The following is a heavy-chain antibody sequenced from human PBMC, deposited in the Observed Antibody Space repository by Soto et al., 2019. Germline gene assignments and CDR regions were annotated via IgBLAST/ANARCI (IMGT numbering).Heavy chain of an antibody. Sequence: QVQLQESGPGLVKPSQTLSLTCTVSGGSISSGGYYWSWIRQHPGKGLEWIGYIYYSGTYHNPSLKSRVTISVDTSKNQFSLKLSSVTAADTAVYYCAIRNGSGSYYVDYWGQGTLVTVSS. CDR1: GGSISSGGYY. V-gene: IGHV4-31*03. J-gene: IGHJ4*02. CDR2: IYYSGT. D-gene: IGHD3-10*01. CDR3: AIRNGSGSYYVDY.